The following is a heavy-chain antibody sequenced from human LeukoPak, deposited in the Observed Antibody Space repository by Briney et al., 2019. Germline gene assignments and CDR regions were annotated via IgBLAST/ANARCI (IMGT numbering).Heavy chain of an antibody. J-gene: IGHJ4*02. CDR2: ISHSGGT. V-gene: IGHV4-34*01. CDR1: GDSFIENY. D-gene: IGHD3-16*01. Sequence: PSETLSLTCAVYGDSFIENYWSWIRQDPGKGLEWLGEISHSGGTNYTNYNPSLKSRVTISIDTSKNQFSLRLSSVTAADPAVYYCARGSRLPLDFWDQGSLVTVSS. CDR3: ARGSRLPLDF.